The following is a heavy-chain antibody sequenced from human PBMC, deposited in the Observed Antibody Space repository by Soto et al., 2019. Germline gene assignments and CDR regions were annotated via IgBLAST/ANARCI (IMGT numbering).Heavy chain of an antibody. CDR1: GGSISSYY. Sequence: SETLSLTCTVSGGSISSYYCSWIRQPPGKGLEWIGYIYYSGSTNYNPSLKSRVTISVDTSKNQFSLKLSSLTAADTAVYYCARGPEMATKVPFDYWGQGTLVTVSS. D-gene: IGHD5-12*01. CDR3: ARGPEMATKVPFDY. V-gene: IGHV4-59*01. CDR2: IYYSGST. J-gene: IGHJ4*02.